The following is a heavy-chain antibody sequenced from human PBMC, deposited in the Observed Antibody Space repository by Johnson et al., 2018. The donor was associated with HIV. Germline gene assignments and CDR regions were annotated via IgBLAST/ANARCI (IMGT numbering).Heavy chain of an antibody. V-gene: IGHV3-13*01. CDR3: ASCESDSSGRGAFDI. J-gene: IGHJ3*02. Sequence: VESGGGVVQPGRSLRLSCAASGFTFSNYDMPSVRHATGKGLEWVSALGTAGETYYPGSVKGRFTISRDNSKNTLYLQMNSLRAEDTAVYYCASCESDSSGRGAFDIWGQGTMVTVSS. CDR2: LGTAGET. D-gene: IGHD3-22*01. CDR1: GFTFSNYD.